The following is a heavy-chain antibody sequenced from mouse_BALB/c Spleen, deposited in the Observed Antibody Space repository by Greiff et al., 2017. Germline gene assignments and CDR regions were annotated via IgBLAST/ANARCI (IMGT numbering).Heavy chain of an antibody. J-gene: IGHJ1*01. V-gene: IGHV5-6*01. CDR2: ISSGGSYT. Sequence: EVQGVESGGDLVKPGGSLKLSCAASGFTFSSYGMSWVRQTPDKRLEWVATISSGGSYTYYPDSVKGRFTISRDNAKNTLYLQMSSLKSEDTAMYYCARTPLPYWYFDVWGAGTTVTVSS. CDR3: ARTPLPYWYFDV. CDR1: GFTFSSYG.